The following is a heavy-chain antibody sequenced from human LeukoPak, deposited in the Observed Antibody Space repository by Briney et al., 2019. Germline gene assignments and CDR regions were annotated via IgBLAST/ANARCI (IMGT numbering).Heavy chain of an antibody. J-gene: IGHJ4*02. V-gene: IGHV1-2*02. D-gene: IGHD3-3*01. CDR2: INPNSGGT. CDR1: GYSFNDKY. Sequence: GASVKVSCKASGYSFNDKYLHWVRQAPGQGLEWMGSINPNSGGTNYAQKFQGRVTMTTDTSMSTAYMELSRLTSDDTAVYYCARAGYDFWSGPMDYWGQGTLVTVSS. CDR3: ARAGYDFWSGPMDY.